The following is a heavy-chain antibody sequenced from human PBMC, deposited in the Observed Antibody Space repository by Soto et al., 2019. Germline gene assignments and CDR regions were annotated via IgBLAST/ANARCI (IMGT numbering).Heavy chain of an antibody. CDR2: IYYSGST. Sequence: SETLSLTSTVSGGSISSYYWSWIRQPPKKGLELIGYIYYSGSTNYNPSLKSRVTISVDTSKNQFSLKLSSVTAADTAVYYCAREAVVPAAMSSYYYMVVWGKGTTVTVSS. CDR1: GGSISSYY. J-gene: IGHJ6*03. V-gene: IGHV4-59*01. D-gene: IGHD2-2*01. CDR3: AREAVVPAAMSSYYYMVV.